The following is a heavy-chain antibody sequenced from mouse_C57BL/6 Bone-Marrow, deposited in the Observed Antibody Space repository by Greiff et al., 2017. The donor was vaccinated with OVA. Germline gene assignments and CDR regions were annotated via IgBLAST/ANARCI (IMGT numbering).Heavy chain of an antibody. CDR3: TRGDSSSWFAY. CDR2: LDPETGGT. J-gene: IGHJ3*01. Sequence: VQLQQSGAELVRPGASVTLSCKASGYTFTDYEMHWVKQTPVHGLEWVGALDPETGGTAYNQKFKGKAILTADKSSSTAYMELRSLTSEDAAVYYCTRGDSSSWFAYWGQGTLVTVSA. D-gene: IGHD3-2*02. V-gene: IGHV1-15*01. CDR1: GYTFTDYE.